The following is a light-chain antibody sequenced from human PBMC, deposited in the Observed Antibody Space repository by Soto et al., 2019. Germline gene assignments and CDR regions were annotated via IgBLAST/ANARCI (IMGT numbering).Light chain of an antibody. CDR1: SSSTLSNL. V-gene: IGLV1-47*01. CDR2: RNT. J-gene: IGLJ1*01. CDR3: AAWDDSLSADV. Sequence: QSVLTQPPSASYTPGQRVTISCSGSSSSTLSNLVYCFLQYPGAAPKLLIYRNTHLSSGVPARFSGSKSGSQAHMAISRLRSENEADYYCAAWDDSLSADVCGTGTKVTVL.